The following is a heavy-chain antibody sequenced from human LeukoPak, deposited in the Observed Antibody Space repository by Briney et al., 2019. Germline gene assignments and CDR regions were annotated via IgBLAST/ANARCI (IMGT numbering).Heavy chain of an antibody. Sequence: SQTLSLTCTVSGGSISSGGFYWSWIRQHPGKGLEWIGYIYYSGSTYYNPSLKSRLTISVDTSKNQFSLRLSSVTAADTAIYYRARLGGPLGELFLYWGQGTLVTVSS. V-gene: IGHV4-31*03. CDR3: ARLGGPLGELFLY. D-gene: IGHD3-10*01. J-gene: IGHJ4*02. CDR1: GGSISSGGFY. CDR2: IYYSGST.